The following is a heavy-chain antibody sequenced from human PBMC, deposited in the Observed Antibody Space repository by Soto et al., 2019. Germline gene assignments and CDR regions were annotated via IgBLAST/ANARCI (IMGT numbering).Heavy chain of an antibody. Sequence: SQTLSLTCTVSGGSISSYYWSWIRQPPGKGLEWIGYIHYSGSTNYNPSLKSRVTISVDTSKKQFSLKLSSVTAADTAVYYCARDQGGYFQYYYVDVWGKGTTVTVSS. CDR2: IHYSGST. J-gene: IGHJ6*03. V-gene: IGHV4-59*01. D-gene: IGHD3-22*01. CDR1: GGSISSYY. CDR3: ARDQGGYFQYYYVDV.